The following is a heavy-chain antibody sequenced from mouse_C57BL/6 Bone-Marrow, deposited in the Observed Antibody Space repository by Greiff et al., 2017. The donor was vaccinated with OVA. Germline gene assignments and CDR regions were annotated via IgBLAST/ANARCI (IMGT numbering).Heavy chain of an antibody. J-gene: IGHJ3*01. V-gene: IGHV5-12*01. Sequence: EVMLVESGGGLVQPGGSLKLSCAASGFTFSDYYMYWVRQTPEKRLEWVAYISNGGGSTYYPDTVKGRFTISRDNAKNTLYLQMSRLKSEDTAMYYCARHGYDGFAYWGQGTLVTVSA. CDR3: ARHGYDGFAY. D-gene: IGHD2-2*01. CDR1: GFTFSDYY. CDR2: ISNGGGST.